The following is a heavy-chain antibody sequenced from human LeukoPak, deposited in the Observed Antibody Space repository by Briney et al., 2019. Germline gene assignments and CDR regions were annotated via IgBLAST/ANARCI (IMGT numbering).Heavy chain of an antibody. V-gene: IGHV3-74*01. Sequence: GGSLRLSCAASGLAFSAYKMHWVRQAPRKGLVWVSRISTDGYTTDYADFVQGRFTISRDNSKNTLYLQMNSLRAEDTAVYYCARDGFYYDSSSTGFDYWGQGTLVTVSS. CDR3: ARDGFYYDSSSTGFDY. CDR1: GLAFSAYK. CDR2: ISTDGYTT. J-gene: IGHJ4*02. D-gene: IGHD3-22*01.